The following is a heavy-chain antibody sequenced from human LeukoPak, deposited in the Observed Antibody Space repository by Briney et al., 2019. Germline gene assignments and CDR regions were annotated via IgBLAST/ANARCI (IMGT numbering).Heavy chain of an antibody. CDR2: IYSGGRT. V-gene: IGHV3-66*01. CDR1: GFTVSTNY. D-gene: IGHD2-8*02. CDR3: ANLARGTYIDCTGSY. Sequence: GGSLRLSCAASGFTVSTNYMSWVRQAPGKGLEWVSVIYSGGRTYYADSVKGRFTISRDNSKNTVFLQMDSLRAEDTATYYCANLARGTYIDCTGSYWGRGTLVTVSS. J-gene: IGHJ4*01.